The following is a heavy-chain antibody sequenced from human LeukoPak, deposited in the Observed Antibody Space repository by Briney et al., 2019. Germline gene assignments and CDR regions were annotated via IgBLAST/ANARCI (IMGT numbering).Heavy chain of an antibody. D-gene: IGHD5-18*01. Sequence: PSQTLSLTCTVSGASISNPDYYWGWIRQSPGQGLEWIGSVDYSGGTYYNPSLNGRVTIAVDTSSDQVSLNLNSVTAADTAVYYCARRSNKGPYSYITNDYWGQGTLVTVSS. V-gene: IGHV4-39*01. CDR2: VDYSGGT. CDR1: GASISNPDYY. CDR3: ARRSNKGPYSYITNDY. J-gene: IGHJ4*02.